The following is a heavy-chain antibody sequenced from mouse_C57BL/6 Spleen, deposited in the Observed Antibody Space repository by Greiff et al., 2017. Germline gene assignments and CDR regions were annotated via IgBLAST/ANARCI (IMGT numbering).Heavy chain of an antibody. D-gene: IGHD3-1*01. CDR2: IYPGDGDT. V-gene: IGHV1-82*01. J-gene: IGHJ1*03. CDR1: GYAFSSSW. CDR3: ARGGGLWYFDV. Sequence: QVQLQQSGPELVKPGASVKISCKASGYAFSSSWMNWVKQRPGKGLEWIGRIYPGDGDTNYNGKFKGKATLTADKSSSTAYMQLSSLTSEDSAVYFCARGGGLWYFDVWGTGTTVTVSS.